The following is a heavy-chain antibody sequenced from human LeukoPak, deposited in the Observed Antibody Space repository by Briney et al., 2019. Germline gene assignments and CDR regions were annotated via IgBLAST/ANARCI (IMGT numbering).Heavy chain of an antibody. CDR2: INTNTGNP. V-gene: IGHV7-4-1*02. J-gene: IGHJ5*02. CDR3: ASSSPSNWFGP. CDR1: GYRFSGYV. Sequence: ASVKVSCKASGYRFSGYVMNWVRQAPGQGLEWMGWINTNTGNPTYAQGFTGRFVFSLDTSVSTAYLQISSLKAEDTGVYYCASSSPSNWFGPWGQGTLVTVSS.